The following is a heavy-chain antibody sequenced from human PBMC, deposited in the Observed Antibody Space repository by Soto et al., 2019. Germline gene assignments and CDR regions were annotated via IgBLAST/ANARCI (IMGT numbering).Heavy chain of an antibody. V-gene: IGHV1-69*13. CDR1: GGTFSSYA. D-gene: IGHD2-2*01. Sequence: SVKVSCKASGGTFSSYAISWVRQAPGQGLEWMGGIIPIFGTANYAQKFQGRVTITADESTSTAYMELSSLRSEDTAVYYCASPSAIVVVPAATKRYYYYYGMDVWGQGTTVTSP. J-gene: IGHJ6*02. CDR2: IIPIFGTA. CDR3: ASPSAIVVVPAATKRYYYYYGMDV.